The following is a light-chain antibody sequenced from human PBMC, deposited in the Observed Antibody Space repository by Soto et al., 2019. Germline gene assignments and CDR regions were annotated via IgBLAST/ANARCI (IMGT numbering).Light chain of an antibody. CDR2: DAS. CDR3: QQYNSYSGT. CDR1: QSISSW. V-gene: IGKV1-5*01. Sequence: DIPMTQSPSTLSASVGDRVTITCRASQSISSWLAWYQQKPGKAPKLLIYDASSLESGVPSRFSGSGSGTEFTLTISSLQPDDFAAYYCQQYNSYSGTFGLGTKVEIK. J-gene: IGKJ1*01.